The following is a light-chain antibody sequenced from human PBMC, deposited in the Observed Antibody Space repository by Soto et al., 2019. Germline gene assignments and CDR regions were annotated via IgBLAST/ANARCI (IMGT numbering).Light chain of an antibody. CDR2: GAS. Sequence: DIQMTQSPSSLSASVGDRVTITCQASHDITNYLNWYQQKPGKGPRLLIYGASNLETGVPSRFSGSGFGTDFTLTISSLQPEDFATYYCQQFYDYPLTFGGGTKVEI. CDR3: QQFYDYPLT. V-gene: IGKV1-33*01. CDR1: HDITNY. J-gene: IGKJ4*01.